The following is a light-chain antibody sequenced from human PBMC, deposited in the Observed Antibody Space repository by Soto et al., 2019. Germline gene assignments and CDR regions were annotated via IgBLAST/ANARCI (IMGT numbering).Light chain of an antibody. Sequence: DIHMTQSPFSLSASVGDRVTITCRASQSISSYLNWYQQKPGKPPKLLIYAASSLQSGVPSRFSGSGSGTDFTLTISSLQPEDFATYYCQHYNSYSEAFGQGTKVDIK. CDR2: AAS. V-gene: IGKV1-39*01. J-gene: IGKJ1*01. CDR3: QHYNSYSEA. CDR1: QSISSY.